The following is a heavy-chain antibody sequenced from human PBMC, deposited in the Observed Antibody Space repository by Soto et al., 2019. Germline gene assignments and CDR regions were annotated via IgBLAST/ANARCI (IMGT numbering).Heavy chain of an antibody. J-gene: IGHJ6*02. CDR3: ARDQSHITGTTFSGYYYYGMDV. CDR2: ISYDGSNK. CDR1: GFTFSSYA. V-gene: IGHV3-30-3*01. D-gene: IGHD1-20*01. Sequence: GGSLRLSCAASGFTFSSYAMHWVRQAPGKGLEWVAVISYDGSNKYYADSVKGRFTISRDNSKNTLYLQMNSLRAEDTAVYYCARDQSHITGTTFSGYYYYGMDVWGQGTTVTVSS.